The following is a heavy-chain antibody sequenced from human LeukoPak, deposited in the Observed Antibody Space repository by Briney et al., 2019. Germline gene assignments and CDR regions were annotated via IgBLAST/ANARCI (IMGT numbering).Heavy chain of an antibody. CDR1: GFTFGDYT. CDR2: IRTKGYGGTT. Sequence: GGSLRLSCTASGFTFGDYTMSWFRQAPGKGLEWVGFIRTKGYGGTTEYATSVKGRFTISRDDSKNIAYLQMNSLKSEETAVYYCTRGAAAGITGWFDPWGQGTLVTVSS. CDR3: TRGAAAGITGWFDP. D-gene: IGHD6-13*01. V-gene: IGHV3-49*03. J-gene: IGHJ5*02.